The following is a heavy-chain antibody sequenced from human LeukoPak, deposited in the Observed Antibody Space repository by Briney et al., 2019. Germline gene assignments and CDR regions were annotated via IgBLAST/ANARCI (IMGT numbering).Heavy chain of an antibody. D-gene: IGHD6-19*01. J-gene: IGHJ4*02. CDR2: INHSGST. Sequence: SETQSLTCAVYGGSFSGYYWSWIRQPPGKGLEWIGEINHSGSTNYNPSLKSRVTISVDTSKNQFSLKLSSVTAADTAVYYCARVAGQQWLVRPFDYWGQGTLVTVSS. CDR3: ARVAGQQWLVRPFDY. CDR1: GGSFSGYY. V-gene: IGHV4-34*01.